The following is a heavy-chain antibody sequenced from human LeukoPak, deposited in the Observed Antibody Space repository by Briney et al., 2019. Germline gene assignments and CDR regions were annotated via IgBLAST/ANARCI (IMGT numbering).Heavy chain of an antibody. V-gene: IGHV3-9*01. CDR2: ISWNSGSI. Sequence: GRSLRLSCAASGFTCDDYAMHWVRQAPGKGLEWVSGISWNSGSIGYADSVKGRFTISRDNAKNSLYLQMNSLRAEDTALYYCAKGIRYQLPFDAFDIWGQGTMVTVSS. CDR3: AKGIRYQLPFDAFDI. J-gene: IGHJ3*02. D-gene: IGHD2-2*01. CDR1: GFTCDDYA.